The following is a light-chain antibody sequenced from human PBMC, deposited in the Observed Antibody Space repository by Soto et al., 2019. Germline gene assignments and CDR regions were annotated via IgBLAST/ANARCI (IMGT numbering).Light chain of an antibody. CDR1: QSISSY. V-gene: IGKV1-39*01. Sequence: DIQMTQSPSSLSASLGDRVTITCRASQSISSYLNWFQQKLGKAPKLLIYTASSLQSGVPSRFSGSGSGTDFTLTISNLQPEDFATYYCHQNYGTPLTFGGGTKVEIK. CDR3: HQNYGTPLT. CDR2: TAS. J-gene: IGKJ4*01.